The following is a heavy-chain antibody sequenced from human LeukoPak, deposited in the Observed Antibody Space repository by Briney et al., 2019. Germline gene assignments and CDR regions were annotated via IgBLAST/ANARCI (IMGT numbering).Heavy chain of an antibody. CDR2: TSDRGDYT. Sequence: GGSLRLSCAASGFTFTSYSMSWVRQAPGKGLEWVSGTSDRGDYTYYADSVKGRFTISRDNSKNTLYLQMNSLRAEDTAVYYCARLGARQMLEYWGQGTLVTVSS. CDR1: GFTFTSYS. CDR3: ARLGARQMLEY. D-gene: IGHD4-17*01. J-gene: IGHJ4*02. V-gene: IGHV3-23*01.